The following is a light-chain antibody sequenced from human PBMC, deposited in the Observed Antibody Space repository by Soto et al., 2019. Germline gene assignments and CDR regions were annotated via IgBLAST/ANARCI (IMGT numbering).Light chain of an antibody. CDR2: GAS. CDR1: QSVSSNY. V-gene: IGKV3-20*01. Sequence: ESVLTQSPGTLSLSPGERATLSCRASQSVSSNYLAWYQQKPGQAPRLLIYGASSRATGTPDRFSASGSGTDFTLTISRLEPEDFAVYYCQQFGRSPPSWTFGQGTKVEIK. J-gene: IGKJ1*01. CDR3: QQFGRSPPSWT.